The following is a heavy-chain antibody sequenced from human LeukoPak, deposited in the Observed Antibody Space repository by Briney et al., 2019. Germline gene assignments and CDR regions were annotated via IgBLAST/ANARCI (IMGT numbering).Heavy chain of an antibody. CDR3: ARARRFYGDFDY. D-gene: IGHD3-3*01. CDR1: GFTFSSYA. J-gene: IGHJ4*02. CDR2: LSGSGGTT. V-gene: IGHV3-23*01. Sequence: PGGSLRLSCAASGFTFSSYALSWVRQAPGKGLEWVSTLSGSGGTTYYADSVKGRFTISRDNSKNTLYLQMNSLRAEDTALYYCARARRFYGDFDYWGQGTLVTVSS.